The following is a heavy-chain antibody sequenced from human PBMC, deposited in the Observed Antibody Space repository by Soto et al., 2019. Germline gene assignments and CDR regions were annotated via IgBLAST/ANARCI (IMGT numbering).Heavy chain of an antibody. CDR3: ARDHPRDYGDYPCWFDP. J-gene: IGHJ5*02. CDR2: ISSSGSTT. Sequence: QVQLVESGGGLVKPGGSLRLSCAASGFTFSDYYMSWIRQAPGKGLEWVSYISSSGSTTYYADSVKGRFTISRDNAKNSMYLQMNSLRAEDTAVYYCARDHPRDYGDYPCWFDPWGQGTLVTVSS. D-gene: IGHD4-17*01. CDR1: GFTFSDYY. V-gene: IGHV3-11*01.